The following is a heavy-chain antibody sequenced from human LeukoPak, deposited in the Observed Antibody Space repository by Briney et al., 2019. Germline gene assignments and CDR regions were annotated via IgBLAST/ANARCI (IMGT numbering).Heavy chain of an antibody. D-gene: IGHD2-2*01. J-gene: IGHJ4*02. CDR2: IYYSGST. Sequence: SETLSLTCTVSGGSISSYYWSWIRQPPGKGLEWIGYIYYSGSTNYNPPLKSRVTISVDTSKNQFSLKLSSVTAADTAVYYCVRHRCSSTSCPWDYWGQGTLVTVSS. V-gene: IGHV4-59*08. CDR1: GGSISSYY. CDR3: VRHRCSSTSCPWDY.